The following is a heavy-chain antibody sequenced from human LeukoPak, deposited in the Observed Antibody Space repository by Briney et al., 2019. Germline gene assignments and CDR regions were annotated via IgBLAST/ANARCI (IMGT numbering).Heavy chain of an antibody. CDR3: ARVDGYYDSSGYYYFLDY. CDR1: GYTFTGYY. D-gene: IGHD3-22*01. CDR2: INPNSGGT. Sequence: GASVKVSCKASGYTFTGYYMHWGRQAPGQGLEWMGWINPNSGGTNYAQKFQGRVTMTRDTSISTAYMELSRLRSDDTAVYYCARVDGYYDSSGYYYFLDYWGQGTLVTVSS. V-gene: IGHV1-2*02. J-gene: IGHJ4*02.